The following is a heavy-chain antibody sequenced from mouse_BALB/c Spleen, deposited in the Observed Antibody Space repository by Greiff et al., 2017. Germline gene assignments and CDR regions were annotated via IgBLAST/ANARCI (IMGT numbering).Heavy chain of an antibody. D-gene: IGHD2-2*01. V-gene: IGHV1-63*01. CDR1: GYTFTNYW. Sequence: VKLMESGAELVRPGTSVKISCKASGYTFTNYWLGWVKQRPGHGLEWIGDIYPGGGYTNYNQKFKDKATLTADKSSSTAYMQLSSLTSEDSAVYYCARRGTMVKYYFDYWGQGTTLTVSS. CDR3: ARRGTMVKYYFDY. CDR2: IYPGGGYT. J-gene: IGHJ2*01.